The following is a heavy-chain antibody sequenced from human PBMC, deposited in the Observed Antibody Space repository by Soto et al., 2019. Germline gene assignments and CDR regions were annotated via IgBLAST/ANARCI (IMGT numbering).Heavy chain of an antibody. Sequence: QVQLVESGGGVVQPGRSLRVSCAASGFTFSSYGMHWVRQAPGKGLEWVAVIWYDGSNKYYADSVKGRFTTSRDNSKNTLYQKMNSLRDEDTAVYYCERDCAGYSSSWYQRGGFDYWGQGTLVTVSS. J-gene: IGHJ4*02. V-gene: IGHV3-33*01. D-gene: IGHD6-13*01. CDR2: IWYDGSNK. CDR3: ERDCAGYSSSWYQRGGFDY. CDR1: GFTFSSYG.